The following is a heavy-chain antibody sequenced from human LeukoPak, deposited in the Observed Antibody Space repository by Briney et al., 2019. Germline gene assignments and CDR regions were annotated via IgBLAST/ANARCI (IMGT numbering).Heavy chain of an antibody. V-gene: IGHV3-53*01. Sequence: GGSLRLSCAASGFTFSDYYMSWVRQAPGKGLEWVSVIYSGGSTYYADSVKGRFTISRDNSKNTLYLQMNSLRAEDTAVYYCARSSMGSYSLYFDYWGQGTLVTVSS. CDR3: ARSSMGSYSLYFDY. D-gene: IGHD1-26*01. J-gene: IGHJ4*02. CDR2: IYSGGST. CDR1: GFTFSDYY.